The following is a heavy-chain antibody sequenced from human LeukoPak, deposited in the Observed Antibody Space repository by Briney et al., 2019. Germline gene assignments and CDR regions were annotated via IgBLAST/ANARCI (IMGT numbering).Heavy chain of an antibody. J-gene: IGHJ6*03. V-gene: IGHV4-59*01. CDR3: ARDSSSWAGHYYYMDV. D-gene: IGHD6-13*01. CDR1: GGPISSYY. Sequence: SETLSLTCTVSGGPISSYYWSWIRQPPGKGLEWIGYIYYSGSTNYNPSLKSRVTISVDTSKNQFSLKLSSVTAADTAVYYCARDSSSWAGHYYYMDVWGKGTTVTVSS. CDR2: IYYSGST.